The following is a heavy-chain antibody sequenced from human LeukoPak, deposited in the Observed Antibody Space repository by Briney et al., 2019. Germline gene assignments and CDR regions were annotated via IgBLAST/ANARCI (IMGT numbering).Heavy chain of an antibody. Sequence: PSETLSLTCGVSGGSFSSHYWTWIRQPPGKGLEWIGEINPRGSTNYNPSLESRVTVSADTSRNQLSLSLTSVTAADSAVYFCARGPRQGSAWSWGPKEKSYQYMDVWGTGTTVIVSS. D-gene: IGHD6-19*01. J-gene: IGHJ6*04. CDR1: GGSFSSHY. V-gene: IGHV4-34*01. CDR2: INPRGST. CDR3: ARGPRQGSAWSWGPKEKSYQYMDV.